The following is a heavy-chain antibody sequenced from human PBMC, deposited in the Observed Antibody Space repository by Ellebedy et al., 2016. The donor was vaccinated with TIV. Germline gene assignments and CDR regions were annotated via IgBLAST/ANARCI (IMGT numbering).Heavy chain of an antibody. CDR3: ARRGSYGDYSVQVNSWFDL. V-gene: IGHV3-7*01. J-gene: IGHJ5*02. D-gene: IGHD4-17*01. CDR1: GFSFRSYW. CDR2: IYQDGSEK. Sequence: PGGSLRLSCAASGFSFRSYWMSWVRQAPGKGLEWVANIYQDGSEKYYVDSVEGRFTISRDNAKNSMFLQMNSLRAEDTGMYYCARRGSYGDYSVQVNSWFDLWGQGTLVTVS.